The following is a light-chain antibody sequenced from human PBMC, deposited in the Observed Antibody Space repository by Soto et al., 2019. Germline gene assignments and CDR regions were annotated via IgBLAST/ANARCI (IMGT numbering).Light chain of an antibody. CDR2: GAS. CDR3: QQYGSSPWT. J-gene: IGKJ1*01. CDR1: QSVSSSY. Sequence: ELVLTQSPCTLSLSPGERATLSCRASQSVSSSYLAWYQQKPGQAPRPLIYGASSRAIGIPDRFSGSGSGTDFTLTISRLEPEDFAVYYCQQYGSSPWTFGQGTKVEIK. V-gene: IGKV3-20*01.